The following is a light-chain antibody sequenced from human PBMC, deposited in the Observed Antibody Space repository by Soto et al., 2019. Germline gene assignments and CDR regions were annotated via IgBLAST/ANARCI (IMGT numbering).Light chain of an antibody. CDR2: GAS. Sequence: EIVLTQSPGTLSLSPGERSTLSCRASESDSSSYLAWYQQKPGEAPRLLIYGASSRATGIPDRFSGSGSGTDFTLTISRLEPEDFAVYYCQQYGSSRGEFTFGPGTKVDIK. J-gene: IGKJ3*01. CDR1: ESDSSSY. CDR3: QQYGSSRGEFT. V-gene: IGKV3-20*01.